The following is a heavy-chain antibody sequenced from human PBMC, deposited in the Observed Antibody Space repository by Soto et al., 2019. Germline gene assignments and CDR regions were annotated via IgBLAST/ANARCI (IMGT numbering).Heavy chain of an antibody. CDR3: AKDRGDSSGYPTYFFDY. V-gene: IGHV3-23*01. J-gene: IGHJ4*02. CDR1: GFTFSSHA. Sequence: GSLRLSCAGSGFTFSSHAMSWVRQAQGKGLEWVLGITGSGGSTYNADSVKGRFTISRDNSKSMLYLQMNSLRAEDTAIYYCAKDRGDSSGYPTYFFDYWGQGALVTVSS. CDR2: ITGSGGST. D-gene: IGHD3-22*01.